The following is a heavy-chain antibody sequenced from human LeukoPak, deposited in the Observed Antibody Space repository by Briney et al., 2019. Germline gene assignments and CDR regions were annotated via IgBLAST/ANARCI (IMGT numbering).Heavy chain of an antibody. CDR3: ARGPIVVVPAAIGGIDY. J-gene: IGHJ4*02. CDR2: INPNSGGT. V-gene: IGHV1-2*02. D-gene: IGHD2-2*02. CDR1: GYTFTGYY. Sequence: ASVKVSCKASGYTFTGYYMHWVRQAPGQGLEWMGWINPNSGGTNYAQKFQGRVTMTRDTSISTAYMELSRLRSDDTAVYYCARGPIVVVPAAIGGIDYWGQGTLVTVSS.